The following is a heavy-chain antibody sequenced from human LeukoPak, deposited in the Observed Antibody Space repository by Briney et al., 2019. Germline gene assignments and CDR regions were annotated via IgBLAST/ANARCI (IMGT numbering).Heavy chain of an antibody. CDR3: ARDQGEGITMIASGFDY. D-gene: IGHD3-22*01. CDR1: GFTFSSYA. Sequence: GGSLRLSCAASGFTFSSYAMHWVRQAPGKGLEWVAVISYDGSNKYYADSVKGRFTISRDNSKNTLYLQMNSLRAEDTAVYYCARDQGEGITMIASGFDYWGQGTLVTVSS. CDR2: ISYDGSNK. V-gene: IGHV3-30-3*01. J-gene: IGHJ4*02.